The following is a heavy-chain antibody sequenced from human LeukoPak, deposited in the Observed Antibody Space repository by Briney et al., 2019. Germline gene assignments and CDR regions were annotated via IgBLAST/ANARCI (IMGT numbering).Heavy chain of an antibody. D-gene: IGHD4-17*01. CDR2: ISYSGTP. Sequence: NPSQTLSLTCNVSGGSINTANYYWTWIRQPPGKSLEWIGYISYSGTPYYNPSLNSRVTISLDTSKNQFSLRLNSVTAADTAMYYCARDRYGDFEDYWGQGTLVTVSS. J-gene: IGHJ4*02. CDR3: ARDRYGDFEDY. CDR1: GGSINTANYY. V-gene: IGHV4-30-4*08.